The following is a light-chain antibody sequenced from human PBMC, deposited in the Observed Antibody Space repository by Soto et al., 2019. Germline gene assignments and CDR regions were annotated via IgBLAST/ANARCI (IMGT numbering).Light chain of an antibody. CDR2: GAS. Sequence: EIVMTQSPANLSVSPGERATLSCRASQSVSSNLAWYQQKPGQAPRLLIFGASTRATGIPARFSGSGSGTEFTLTISSLQSEDFAVYYCQQYNYSPPYTFGQGTKLEIK. J-gene: IGKJ2*01. CDR1: QSVSSN. V-gene: IGKV3-15*01. CDR3: QQYNYSPPYT.